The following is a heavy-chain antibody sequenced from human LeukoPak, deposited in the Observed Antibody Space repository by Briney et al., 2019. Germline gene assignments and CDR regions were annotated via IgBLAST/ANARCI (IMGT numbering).Heavy chain of an antibody. CDR1: GFTFSSYA. Sequence: GGSLRLSCAASGFTFSSYAMTWVRQAPGKGLEWVSGISGSGITIFYAASVRGRFTISRDNSRNTLYLLMNSLRADGTAVYYCAKERSSEDYPYYFDSWGQGTLVTVSS. V-gene: IGHV3-23*01. CDR3: AKERSSEDYPYYFDS. D-gene: IGHD3-22*01. CDR2: ISGSGITI. J-gene: IGHJ4*02.